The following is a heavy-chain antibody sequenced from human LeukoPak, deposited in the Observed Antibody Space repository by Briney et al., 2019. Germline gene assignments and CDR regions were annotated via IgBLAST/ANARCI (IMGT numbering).Heavy chain of an antibody. CDR1: GFTFSSYA. J-gene: IGHJ4*02. CDR3: AKDLPDSSGYYDY. V-gene: IGHV3-23*01. Sequence: PGGSLRLSCAASGFTFSSYAMTWVRQAPGKGLEWVSAISGSDGSTYYVDSVKGRFTISRDFSKSTLYLQMNSLRAEDTAVYYCAKDLPDSSGYYDYWGQGTLVTVSS. CDR2: ISGSDGST. D-gene: IGHD3-22*01.